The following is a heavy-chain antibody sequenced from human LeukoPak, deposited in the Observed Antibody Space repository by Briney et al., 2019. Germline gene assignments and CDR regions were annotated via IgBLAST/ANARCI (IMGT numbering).Heavy chain of an antibody. CDR2: IYTSGNT. D-gene: IGHD2/OR15-2a*01. J-gene: IGHJ4*02. Sequence: SETLSLTCTVSGASVGDYYWSWIRQAAGKGLKWLGRIYTSGNTIYNPSLQSRVTISVDVSKNQFSLRLISMTAADTGIYYCAVDNRDFWGQGTLVTVSS. CDR3: AVDNRDF. CDR1: GASVGDYY. V-gene: IGHV4-4*07.